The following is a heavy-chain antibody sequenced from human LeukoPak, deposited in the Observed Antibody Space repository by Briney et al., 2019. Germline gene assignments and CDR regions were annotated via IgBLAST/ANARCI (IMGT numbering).Heavy chain of an antibody. CDR3: VRSQGSC. CDR1: GFTFSNSW. V-gene: IGHV3-7*01. Sequence: GGSLRLSCAASGFTFSNSWMSWVRQAPGKGLEWVAYIMQDGRGRNYLDSVKGRFTISRDNAESSLYLQMNSLRAEDTAVYYCVRSQGSCWGQGTLVTVSS. J-gene: IGHJ4*02. CDR2: IMQDGRGR.